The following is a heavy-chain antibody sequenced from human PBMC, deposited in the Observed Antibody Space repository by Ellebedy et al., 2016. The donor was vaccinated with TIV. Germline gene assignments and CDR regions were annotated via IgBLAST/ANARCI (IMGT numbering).Heavy chain of an antibody. J-gene: IGHJ5*01. D-gene: IGHD1-26*01. CDR2: IRSDGGRD. CDR3: ATTTGAYYRQPLAS. V-gene: IGHV3-30*02. CDR1: GFTFSSSA. Sequence: GESLKISCAASGFTFSSSAIHWVRQAPGKGLEWVEFIRSDGGRDFYADSVRGRFAISRDVSSNTLHLQMHSLRAEDTALYYCATTTGAYYRQPLASWGRGTLVTVSS.